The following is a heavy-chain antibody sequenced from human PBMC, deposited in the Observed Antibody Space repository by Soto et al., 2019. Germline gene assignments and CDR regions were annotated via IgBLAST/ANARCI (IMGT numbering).Heavy chain of an antibody. CDR2: IYYSGTT. Sequence: QVHLQESGPGLVKPSQTLSLTCTVSGGSLTSNGYYWSWIRQRPEKGLEWLGYIYYSGTTHFNPSLKSRPSISMDTSNHQFSLNLTSVTAADTAVYFCARDLLYRAVFEIWGQGTLVTVSA. V-gene: IGHV4-31*03. J-gene: IGHJ3*02. CDR1: GGSLTSNGYY. CDR3: ARDLLYRAVFEI. D-gene: IGHD3-3*01.